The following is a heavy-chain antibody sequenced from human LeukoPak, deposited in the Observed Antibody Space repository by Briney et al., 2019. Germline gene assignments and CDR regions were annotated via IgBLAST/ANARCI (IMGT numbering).Heavy chain of an antibody. D-gene: IGHD6-6*01. Sequence: GGSLRPSCTASGFSFGGHWMHWARQLPGKGLAWVSRISPTGSTTSYADSVKGRFTVSRDNAKNTLYLQVNNLRAEDTAVYYCARGPNSNWSGLDFWGQGTLLTVSS. CDR1: GFSFGGHW. J-gene: IGHJ4*02. CDR2: ISPTGSTT. V-gene: IGHV3-74*01. CDR3: ARGPNSNWSGLDF.